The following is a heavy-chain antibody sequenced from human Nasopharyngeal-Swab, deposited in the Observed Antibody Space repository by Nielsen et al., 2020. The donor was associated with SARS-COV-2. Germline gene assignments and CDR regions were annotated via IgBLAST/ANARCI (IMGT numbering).Heavy chain of an antibody. J-gene: IGHJ5*02. CDR3: ARLHGVITIFGVVPGWFDP. CDR1: GGSFSDYY. CDR2: IYYSGST. V-gene: IGHV4-39*01. D-gene: IGHD3-3*01. Sequence: SETLSLTCAVYGGSFSDYYWGWIRQPPGKGLEWIGSIYYSGSTYYNPSLKSRVTISVDTSKNQFSLKLSSVTAADTAVYYCARLHGVITIFGVVPGWFDPWGQGTLVTVSS.